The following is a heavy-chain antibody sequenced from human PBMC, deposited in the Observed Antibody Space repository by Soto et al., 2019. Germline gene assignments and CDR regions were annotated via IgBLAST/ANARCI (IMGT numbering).Heavy chain of an antibody. CDR2: MTTHNGNA. CDR3: ARVSGGDYGDYEFAY. J-gene: IGHJ4*02. V-gene: IGHV1-18*01. D-gene: IGHD4-17*01. Sequence: QIQLVQSGAEVRKPGASVKVSYKASGYTFTKYGITWVRQAPGQGLEWMGWMTTHNGNADYAQKFQGRVTLTTDTSTNTAYLELRSLRSDDTAVYYCARVSGGDYGDYEFAYWGRGTLVTVSS. CDR1: GYTFTKYG.